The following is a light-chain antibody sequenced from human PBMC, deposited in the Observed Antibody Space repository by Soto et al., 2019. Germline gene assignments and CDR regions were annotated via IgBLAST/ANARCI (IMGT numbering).Light chain of an antibody. CDR1: QSVSSSY. V-gene: IGKV3-20*01. CDR2: GAS. CDR3: QQYGSSPIT. Sequence: IVWAQAPGSLSFSPGERATLSCRASQSVSSSYLAWYQQKPGQAPRLLIYGASSRATGIPDRFSGSGSGTDFTLTISRLEPEDFAVYYCQQYGSSPITFGQGTKVDIK. J-gene: IGKJ1*01.